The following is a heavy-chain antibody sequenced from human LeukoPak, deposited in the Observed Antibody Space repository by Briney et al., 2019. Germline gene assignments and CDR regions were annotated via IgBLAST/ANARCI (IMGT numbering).Heavy chain of an antibody. V-gene: IGHV3-48*04. CDR2: ISNSGTAI. Sequence: AGRSLRLSCAASGFTFTNYGIHWVRQAPGKGLEWVSYISNSGTAIYYADSVKGRFTISRDNAKSSLYLQMNSLRAEDTAVYYCARAGYSMDTEYFQHWGQGTLVTVSS. J-gene: IGHJ1*01. D-gene: IGHD5-18*01. CDR1: GFTFTNYG. CDR3: ARAGYSMDTEYFQH.